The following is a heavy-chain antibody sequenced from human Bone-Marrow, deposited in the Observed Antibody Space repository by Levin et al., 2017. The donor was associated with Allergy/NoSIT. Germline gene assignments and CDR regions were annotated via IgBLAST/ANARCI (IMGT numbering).Heavy chain of an antibody. J-gene: IGHJ4*02. Sequence: HPGGSLRLSCAASGFTFSSYGMHWVRQAPGKGLEWVAAISYDGSNKYFADSVRGRFTISRDNSKNTLYLQMSGLRAEDTAVYYCAKDHAAGYGSGWYGSRLTYWGQGTLVTVSS. CDR2: ISYDGSNK. V-gene: IGHV3-30*18. D-gene: IGHD6-19*01. CDR1: GFTFSSYG. CDR3: AKDHAAGYGSGWYGSRLTY.